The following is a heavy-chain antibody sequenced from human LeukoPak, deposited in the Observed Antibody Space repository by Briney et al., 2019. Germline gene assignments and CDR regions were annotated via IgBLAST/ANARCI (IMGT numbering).Heavy chain of an antibody. V-gene: IGHV4-59*08. Sequence: SETLSLTCTVSGGSISGYYWGWIRQPPGKGLEYIGYIYSSGSTNYNPSLKSRVTISVDTSKNQFSLKLSSVTAADTAVYYCARHKSGGSYPLDYWGQGTLVTVSS. CDR3: ARHKSGGSYPLDY. CDR1: GGSISGYY. CDR2: IYSSGST. D-gene: IGHD1-26*01. J-gene: IGHJ4*02.